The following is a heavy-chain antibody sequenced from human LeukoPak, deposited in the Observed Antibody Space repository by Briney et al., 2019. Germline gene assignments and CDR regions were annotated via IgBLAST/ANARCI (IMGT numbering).Heavy chain of an antibody. CDR1: GGTFSSYA. Sequence: SVKVSCKASGGTFSSYAISWVRQARGQGLEWMGRIIPILGIANYAQKFQGRVTITADKSTSTAYMELSSLRSEDTAVYYCARDLSGWYTNWFDPWGQGTLVTVSS. D-gene: IGHD6-19*01. CDR2: IIPILGIA. J-gene: IGHJ5*02. CDR3: ARDLSGWYTNWFDP. V-gene: IGHV1-69*04.